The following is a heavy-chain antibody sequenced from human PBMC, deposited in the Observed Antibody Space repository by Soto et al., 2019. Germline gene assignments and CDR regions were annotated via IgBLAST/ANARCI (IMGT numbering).Heavy chain of an antibody. CDR1: GGSISSGGYS. V-gene: IGHV4-30-2*01. CDR3: ASRRDGYNYYGY. D-gene: IGHD5-12*01. J-gene: IGHJ4*02. Sequence: QLQLQESGSGLVKPSQTLSLTCAVSGGSISSGGYSWSWIRQPPGKGLEWIGYIYHSGSTYYNPSLKSRVTISVDRCKNQFSLKLSSVTAADTAVYYCASRRDGYNYYGYWGQGTLVTVSS. CDR2: IYHSGST.